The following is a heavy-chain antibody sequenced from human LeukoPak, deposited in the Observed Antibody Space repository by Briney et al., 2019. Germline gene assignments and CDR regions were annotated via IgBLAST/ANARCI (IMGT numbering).Heavy chain of an antibody. CDR2: ISTTSDYI. D-gene: IGHD6-13*01. Sequence: GGSLRLSCAASGFTFSSYSMNWVRQAPGKGLEWVSSISTTSDYIYYADSLKGRLTISRDNAKNSLYLQMNSLGAEDTAVYYCARGGIYSQGFDYWGQGTLVTVSS. J-gene: IGHJ4*02. V-gene: IGHV3-21*01. CDR3: ARGGIYSQGFDY. CDR1: GFTFSSYS.